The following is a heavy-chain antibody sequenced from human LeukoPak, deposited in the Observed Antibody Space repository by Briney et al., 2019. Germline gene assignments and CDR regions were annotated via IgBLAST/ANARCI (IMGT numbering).Heavy chain of an antibody. CDR3: ARAQAARFDY. D-gene: IGHD6-6*01. CDR1: GASISSYY. Sequence: PSETLSLTCSVSGASISSYYGSWIRQPPGKGLDWIGYIFFSGSTKYNPSLKSRVTLSVDTSKNQFSLKLSSVTAADPAVYYCARAQAARFDYWGQGTLVTVSS. V-gene: IGHV4-59*12. J-gene: IGHJ4*02. CDR2: IFFSGST.